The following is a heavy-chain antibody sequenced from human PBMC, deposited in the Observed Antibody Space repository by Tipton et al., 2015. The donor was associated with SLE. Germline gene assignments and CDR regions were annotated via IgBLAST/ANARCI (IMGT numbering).Heavy chain of an antibody. J-gene: IGHJ4*02. D-gene: IGHD1-1*01. CDR2: INHSGST. CDR1: GGSFSGYY. V-gene: IGHV4-34*01. Sequence: TLSLTCAVYGGSFSGYYWSWIRQPPGKGLEWIGEINHSGSTNYNPSLKSRVTISVDTSKNQFSLKLSSVTAADTAVYYCARGILDPGDYWGQGTLVTVSS. CDR3: ARGILDPGDY.